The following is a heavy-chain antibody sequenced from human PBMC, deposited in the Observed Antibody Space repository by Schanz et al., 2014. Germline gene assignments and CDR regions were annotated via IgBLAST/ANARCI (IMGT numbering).Heavy chain of an antibody. CDR1: GSTFSAYW. CDR3: ARDRPSGYALDF. Sequence: EVKLVESGGGLVQPGGSLRLSCAASGSTFSAYWMHWVRQVPGKGLVWIARINTDETTTKYADSVRGRFTISRDNSKKTLYVQMNSLRAEDTAVYYCARDRPSGYALDFWGQGTLVTVSS. V-gene: IGHV3-74*01. D-gene: IGHD5-12*01. CDR2: INTDETTT. J-gene: IGHJ4*02.